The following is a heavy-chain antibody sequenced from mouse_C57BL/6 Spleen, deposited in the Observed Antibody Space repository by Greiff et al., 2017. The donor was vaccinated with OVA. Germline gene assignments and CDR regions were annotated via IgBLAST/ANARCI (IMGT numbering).Heavy chain of an antibody. CDR3: AKGYYGYDEGAYAMDY. CDR2: IDPNSGGT. V-gene: IGHV1-72*01. Sequence: VQLQQPGAELVKPGASVKLSCKASGYTFTSYWMHWVKQRPGRGLEWIGRIDPNSGGTKYNEKFKSKATLTVDKPSSTAYMQLSSLTSEDSAVYYCAKGYYGYDEGAYAMDYWGQGTSVTVSS. CDR1: GYTFTSYW. J-gene: IGHJ4*01. D-gene: IGHD2-2*01.